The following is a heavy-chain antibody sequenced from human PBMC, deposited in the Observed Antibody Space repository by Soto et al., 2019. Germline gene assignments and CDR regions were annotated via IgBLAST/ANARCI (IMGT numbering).Heavy chain of an antibody. V-gene: IGHV3-48*02. Sequence: GGSLRLSCGVSEITFSSYSMNWVRQAPGKGLEWLAYICSLSQTIYYADSVKGRFTISRDNAKNSLYLQMNSLRDEDTAVYFCAREDIMGTRSFDYWGQGTRVTVSS. J-gene: IGHJ4*02. CDR3: AREDIMGTRSFDY. CDR1: EITFSSYS. D-gene: IGHD1-26*01. CDR2: ICSLSQTI.